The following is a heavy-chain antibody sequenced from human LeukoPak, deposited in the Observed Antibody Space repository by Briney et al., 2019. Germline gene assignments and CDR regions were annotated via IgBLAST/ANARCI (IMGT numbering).Heavy chain of an antibody. Sequence: ASVTVSCKASGYTFTGYYMHWVRQAPGQGLEWMGWINPNSGGTNYAQKFQGRVTMTRDTSISTAYMELSRLRSDDTAGYYWARGYYKDIVVVVAATQDWFDPWGQGTLVTVSS. CDR1: GYTFTGYY. D-gene: IGHD2-15*01. J-gene: IGHJ5*02. V-gene: IGHV1-2*02. CDR3: ARGYYKDIVVVVAATQDWFDP. CDR2: INPNSGGT.